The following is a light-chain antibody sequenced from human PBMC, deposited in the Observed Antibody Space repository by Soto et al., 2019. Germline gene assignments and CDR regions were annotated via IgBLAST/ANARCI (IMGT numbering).Light chain of an antibody. V-gene: IGKV1-12*01. Sequence: DIQMTQSPSSVSASVGDRVTITCRASQGIGSWLAWYQQKPGKAPKLLLYGALSLQSGVPSRFIGSVSGTDFTLTISSLQPEDSGTYYCQQANSFPWTFGQGTKVEIK. CDR2: GAL. CDR1: QGIGSW. J-gene: IGKJ1*01. CDR3: QQANSFPWT.